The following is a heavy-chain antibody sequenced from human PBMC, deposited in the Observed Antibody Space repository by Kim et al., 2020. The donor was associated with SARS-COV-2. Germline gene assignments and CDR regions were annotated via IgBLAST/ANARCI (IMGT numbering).Heavy chain of an antibody. CDR3: AGSAARLNW. Sequence: SGPTLVNPTQTRTLTCTFSGFSHSTSGMCVSWTRHLPGQALVWLALIDSDDNKYYIISLKTRLTISKHNATKQAVITMTNMDPVDTATYFCAGSAARLNW. CDR2: IDSDDNK. J-gene: IGHJ5*01. V-gene: IGHV2-70*01. CDR1: GFSHSTSGMC. D-gene: IGHD6-6*01.